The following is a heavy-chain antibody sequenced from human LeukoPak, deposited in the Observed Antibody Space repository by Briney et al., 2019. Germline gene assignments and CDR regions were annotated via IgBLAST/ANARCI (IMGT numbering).Heavy chain of an antibody. CDR3: ARSPPSTGYDRFDT. Sequence: SVKVSCKASGYMFNIYGISWVRQAPGQGLEWMGWISAFNGNTNYARNFQDRVTMTTDTSTSTAYMELTSLSSDDTAVYYCARSPPSTGYDRFDTWGQGTLVTVSS. V-gene: IGHV1-18*01. J-gene: IGHJ4*02. D-gene: IGHD5-12*01. CDR1: GYMFNIYG. CDR2: ISAFNGNT.